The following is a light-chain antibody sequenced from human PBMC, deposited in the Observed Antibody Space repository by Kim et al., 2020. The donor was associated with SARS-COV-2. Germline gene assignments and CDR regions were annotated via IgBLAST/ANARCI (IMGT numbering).Light chain of an antibody. CDR2: DVT. J-gene: IGLJ3*02. CDR1: SSDVGGYNY. V-gene: IGLV2-14*03. CDR3: SSYTDNTPLV. Sequence: GQSITIYCTGTSSDVGGYNYVSCYQQHPGKVPKLMIYDVTNRPSGVSNRFSGSKSGSTASLTISGLQTEDEADYFCSSYTDNTPLVFGGGTQLTVL.